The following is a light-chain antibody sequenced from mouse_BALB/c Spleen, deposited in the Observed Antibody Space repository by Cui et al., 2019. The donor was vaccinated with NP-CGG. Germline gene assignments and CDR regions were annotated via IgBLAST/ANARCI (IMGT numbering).Light chain of an antibody. CDR1: TGAVTTSNY. Sequence: QAAVSHESARATSPGETVTLTCRSSTGAVTTSNYANWVQEKPDHLFTGLIGGTNNRIPGVPARFSGSLIGDKAALTITGAQTEDEAIYFCALWYSNHWVFGGGTKLTAL. CDR3: ALWYSNHWV. V-gene: IGLV1*01. CDR2: GTN. J-gene: IGLJ1*01.